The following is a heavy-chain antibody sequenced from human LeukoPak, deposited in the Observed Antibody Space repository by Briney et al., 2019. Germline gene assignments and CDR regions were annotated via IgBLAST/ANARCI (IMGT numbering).Heavy chain of an antibody. CDR3: ARTYYYDTSGPGAFDI. V-gene: IGHV3-33*08. CDR1: GFTFSDHY. Sequence: GGSLRLSCAASGFTFSDHYMHWVRQAPGKGLEWVAFIRYDGSNKYYADSVKGRFTISRDNSKNTLYLQMNSLRAEDTAVYYCARTYYYDTSGPGAFDIWGQGTMVTVSS. J-gene: IGHJ3*02. D-gene: IGHD3-22*01. CDR2: IRYDGSNK.